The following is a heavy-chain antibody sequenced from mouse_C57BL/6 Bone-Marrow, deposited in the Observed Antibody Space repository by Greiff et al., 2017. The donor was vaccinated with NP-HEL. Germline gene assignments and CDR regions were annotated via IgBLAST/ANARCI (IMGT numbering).Heavy chain of an antibody. V-gene: IGHV1-26*01. CDR3: ARAISTGVFFWCFDV. J-gene: IGHJ1*03. CDR2: INPNNGGT. CDR1: GYTFTDYY. Sequence: EVQLQQSGPELVKPGASVKISCKASGYTFTDYYMNWVKQSHGKSLEWIGDINPNNGGTSYNQKFKGKATLTVDKASSTAYMELRSLTSEDSADYYCARAISTGVFFWCFDVWGTGTTVTVSS. D-gene: IGHD1-1*01.